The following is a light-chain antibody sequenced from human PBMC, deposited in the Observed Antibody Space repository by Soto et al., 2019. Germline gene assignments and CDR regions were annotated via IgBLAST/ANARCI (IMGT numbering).Light chain of an antibody. J-gene: IGKJ1*01. CDR2: DTS. CDR1: QFVSRR. CDR3: QEYIHWPPGM. Sequence: EIVVTQSPATLSASPGERVTLSCRASQFVSRRLAWYQQRLGQVPRLLIYDTSTRAPGISARFSGSGSGTEFTLPISSLQSEDFAVYYCQEYIHWPPGMFGPGTKVDIK. V-gene: IGKV3-15*01.